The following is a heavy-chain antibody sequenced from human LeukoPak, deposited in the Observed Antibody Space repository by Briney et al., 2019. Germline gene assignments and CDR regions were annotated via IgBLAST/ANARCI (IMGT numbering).Heavy chain of an antibody. D-gene: IGHD3-9*01. J-gene: IGHJ5*01. CDR3: ASPGYDILTPLDS. CDR2: IYSGGST. Sequence: GGSLRLSCAASGFTVSSNYMSWVRQAPGKGLEWVSVIYSGGSTYYADSVKGRFTISRDNSKNTLSLQMNSLRAEDTAIYYCASPGYDILTPLDSWGQGTLVTVSS. CDR1: GFTVSSNY. V-gene: IGHV3-53*01.